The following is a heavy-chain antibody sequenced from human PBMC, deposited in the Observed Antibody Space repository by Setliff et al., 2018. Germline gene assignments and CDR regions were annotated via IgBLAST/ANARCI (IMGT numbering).Heavy chain of an antibody. J-gene: IGHJ3*01. Sequence: KPSETLSLTCTVSGDSISSGDYFWSWIRQPPGKGLEWIAYIYPSGSAYYNPSLKSRVTMSVDTSKNQFSLHLTSVTAADTAVYYCAREVGTSTSSDAFDVWGQGMMVTVSS. CDR2: IYPSGSA. CDR1: GDSISSGDYF. CDR3: AREVGTSTSSDAFDV. V-gene: IGHV4-30-4*08. D-gene: IGHD1-26*01.